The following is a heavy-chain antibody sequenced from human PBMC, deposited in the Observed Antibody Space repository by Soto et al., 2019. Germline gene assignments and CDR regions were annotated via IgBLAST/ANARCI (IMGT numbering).Heavy chain of an antibody. D-gene: IGHD3-22*01. Sequence: VSVKVSCKASGYTFTSYGISWVRQAPGQGLEWMGWINPYDGNRNFAQKFEDRVTMTTATSTNTVFLELRSLKSDDTAIYYCARDRLRGYDSSGFYSWGQGTMVTVSS. CDR1: GYTFTSYG. J-gene: IGHJ4*02. CDR3: ARDRLRGYDSSGFYS. V-gene: IGHV1-18*01. CDR2: INPYDGNR.